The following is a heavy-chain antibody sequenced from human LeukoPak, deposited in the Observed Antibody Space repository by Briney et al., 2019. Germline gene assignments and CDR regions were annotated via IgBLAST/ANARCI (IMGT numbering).Heavy chain of an antibody. Sequence: SETLSLTRTVSGDSITGSDDYWSWIRQPAGKGLEWLGRIYTGGTTDYSPSLKSRVTISIDTSKNQFSLRLSSVTAADTAVYYCASTKQQSGFDPWGQGTLVTVSS. CDR1: GDSITGSDDY. CDR2: IYTGGTT. V-gene: IGHV4-61*02. D-gene: IGHD6-13*01. J-gene: IGHJ5*02. CDR3: ASTKQQSGFDP.